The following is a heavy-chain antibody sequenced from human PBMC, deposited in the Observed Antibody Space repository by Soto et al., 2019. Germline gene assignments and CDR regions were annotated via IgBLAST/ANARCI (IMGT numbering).Heavy chain of an antibody. CDR1: GGSIHTYY. Sequence: NPSETLSLTCNVSGGSIHTYYWNWIRQSPGKGLEWIGYISDGGSPNYNPSLKSRVTISVDTSKNQFSLKLSSVTAADTAVYYCARDDRLYSSQAQLDNGASYYYGMDVWGQGTTGTVSS. V-gene: IGHV4-59*01. CDR2: ISDGGSP. CDR3: ARDDRLYSSQAQLDNGASYYYGMDV. J-gene: IGHJ6*02. D-gene: IGHD6-13*01.